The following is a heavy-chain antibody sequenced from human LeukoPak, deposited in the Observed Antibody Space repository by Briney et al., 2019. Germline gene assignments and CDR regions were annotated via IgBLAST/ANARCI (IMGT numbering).Heavy chain of an antibody. CDR1: GGTFSNYA. CDR3: ARDFHYSGSGSYYNRAFDI. CDR2: IIPIFGTG. D-gene: IGHD3-10*01. V-gene: IGHV1-69*01. Sequence: SVKVSCKASGGTFSNYAISWVRQAPGQGLEWMGGIIPIFGTGNYAQKFQGRVAITADESTSTAYMELSSLRSEDTAVYFCARDFHYSGSGSYYNRAFDIWGQGTVVTVSS. J-gene: IGHJ3*02.